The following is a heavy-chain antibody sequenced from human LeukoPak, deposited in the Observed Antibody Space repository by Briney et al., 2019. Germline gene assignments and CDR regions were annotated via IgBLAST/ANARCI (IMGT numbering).Heavy chain of an antibody. V-gene: IGHV1-69*04. Sequence: GASVEVSCKASGGTFSSYAISWVRQAPGQGLEWMGRIIPILGIANYAQKFQGRVTITADKSTSTAYMELSSLRSEDTAVYYCAIESAFDIWGQGTMVTVSS. CDR1: GGTFSSYA. CDR3: AIESAFDI. J-gene: IGHJ3*02. CDR2: IIPILGIA.